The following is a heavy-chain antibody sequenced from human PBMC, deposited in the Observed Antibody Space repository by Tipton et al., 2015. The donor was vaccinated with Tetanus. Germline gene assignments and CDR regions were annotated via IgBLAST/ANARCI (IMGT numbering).Heavy chain of an antibody. CDR1: GGSISSYY. Sequence: GLVKPSETLSLTCTVSGGSISSYYWSWIRQPPGKGLEWIGYIYYSGSTNYNPSLKSRVTISVDTSKNQFSLKLSSVTAADTAVYYCARLAVAGPFPFDYWGQGTLVAVSS. V-gene: IGHV4-59*12. CDR3: ARLAVAGPFPFDY. D-gene: IGHD6-19*01. J-gene: IGHJ4*02. CDR2: IYYSGST.